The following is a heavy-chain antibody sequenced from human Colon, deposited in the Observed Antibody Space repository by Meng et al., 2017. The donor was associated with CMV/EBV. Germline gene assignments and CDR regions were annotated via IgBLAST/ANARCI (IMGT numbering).Heavy chain of an antibody. CDR1: EFTFEDYA. D-gene: IGHD2-2*01. J-gene: IGHJ3*02. CDR2: ITWNNRTV. V-gene: IGHV3-9*01. CDR3: AKDRVPAATNLRSDAFDI. Sequence: GGSLRLSCAGSEFTFEDYAMHWVRQIPGKGLEWVSGITWNNRTVEYADSVKGRFTISRDHAKNSLFLQMDSLRVEDTALYFCAKDRVPAATNLRSDAFDIWGQGTLVTVSS.